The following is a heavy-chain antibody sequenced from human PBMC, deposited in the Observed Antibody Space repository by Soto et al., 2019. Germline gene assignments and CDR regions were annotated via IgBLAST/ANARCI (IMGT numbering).Heavy chain of an antibody. CDR3: ARTVVVVVPDNFDH. CDR1: GFTIGDFW. V-gene: IGHV3-7*01. Sequence: GSLRLSCAASGFTIGDFWMSWVRQAPGKGPEWVASIKKDGSEKYYVGSVKGRFTISRDSAKNSLYLQMDNLRGEDTAVYYCARTVVVVVPDNFDHWGQGTLVTVSS. J-gene: IGHJ4*02. D-gene: IGHD3-22*01. CDR2: IKKDGSEK.